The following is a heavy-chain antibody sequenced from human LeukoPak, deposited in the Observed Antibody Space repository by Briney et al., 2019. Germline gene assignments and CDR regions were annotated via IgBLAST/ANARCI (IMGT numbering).Heavy chain of an antibody. J-gene: IGHJ4*02. CDR3: ARDKPYDSSGYSDY. CDR1: GYTFTGYY. CDR2: INPNSGGT. V-gene: IGHV1-2*02. D-gene: IGHD3-22*01. Sequence: ASVKVSCKASGYTFTGYYMHWVRQAPGQGLEWMGWINPNSGGTNYAQKFQGRVTMTRDTSISTAYMELSRLRSDDTAVYYCARDKPYDSSGYSDYWGQGTLVTVSS.